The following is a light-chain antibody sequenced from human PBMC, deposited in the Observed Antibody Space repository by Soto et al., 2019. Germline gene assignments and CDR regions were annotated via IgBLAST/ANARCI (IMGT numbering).Light chain of an antibody. CDR2: WAS. J-gene: IGKJ4*01. CDR1: QSVLHRSSNKNR. CDR3: QQYNYWPPLT. V-gene: IGKV4-1*01. Sequence: DIEMTQSPDSLAVSLGERATINCKSSQSVLHRSSNKNRLAWYQQKPGQPPKLLIYWASTRESGVPDRFSGSGSGTDFTLTINSLQSEDFAVYYCQQYNYWPPLTFGGGTKVEIK.